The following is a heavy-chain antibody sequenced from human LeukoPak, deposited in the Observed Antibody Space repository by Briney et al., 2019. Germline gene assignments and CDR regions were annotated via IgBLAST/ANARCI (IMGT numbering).Heavy chain of an antibody. CDR2: IIPIFGTA. V-gene: IGHV1-69*05. J-gene: IGHJ5*02. CDR3: AVVGALIHNWFDP. CDR1: GGTFSSYA. D-gene: IGHD2-2*01. Sequence: SVTVSCKASGGTFSSYAISWVRQAPGQGLEWMGGIIPIFGTANYAQKFQGRVTITTDESTSTAYMELSSLRSEDTAVYYCAVVGALIHNWFDPWGQGTLVTVSS.